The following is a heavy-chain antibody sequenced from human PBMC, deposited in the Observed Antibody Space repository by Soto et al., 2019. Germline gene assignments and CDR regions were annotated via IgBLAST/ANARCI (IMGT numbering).Heavy chain of an antibody. D-gene: IGHD2-15*01. J-gene: IGHJ6*03. V-gene: IGHV3-73*01. CDR3: TRHVDCSGGSCYSGYYYYMDV. CDR1: GFTFSDSA. CDR2: IRSKPNTDAT. Sequence: EVQLVESGGGLVQPGGSLKLSCAASGFTFSDSAMHWVRQASGKGLEWVGRIRSKPNTDATAYAASVTGRFTISRDDSKNTAYLQMNSLKTEDTAVYYCTRHVDCSGGSCYSGYYYYMDVWGKGTTVTVSS.